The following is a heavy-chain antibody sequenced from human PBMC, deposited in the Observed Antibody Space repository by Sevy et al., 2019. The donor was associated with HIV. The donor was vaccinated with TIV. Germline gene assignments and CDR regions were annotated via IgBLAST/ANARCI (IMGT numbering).Heavy chain of an antibody. CDR1: GFTFGDYA. D-gene: IGHD3-22*01. CDR3: TRGYYYDSSGYSDY. V-gene: IGHV3-49*03. J-gene: IGHJ4*02. CDR2: IRSKDYGGAT. Sequence: GGSLRLSCTGSGFTFGDYAMSWFRQAPGMGLEWVGFIRSKDYGGATEYAPSVKGRFTISSDDSKSIADLQMNSLKTEDTAVYYCTRGYYYDSSGYSDYWGQGTLVTVSS.